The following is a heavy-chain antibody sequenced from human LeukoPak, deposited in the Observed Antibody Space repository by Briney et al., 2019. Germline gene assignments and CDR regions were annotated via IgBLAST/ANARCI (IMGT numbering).Heavy chain of an antibody. CDR2: ISSSSSYI. D-gene: IGHD6-19*01. Sequence: PGGSLRLSCAASGFTFSSYSMNWVRQAPGKGLEWVSSISSSSSYIYYADSVKGRFTISRDNAKNSLYLQMNSLRAEDTAVYYCARGRQWLDAFDIWGQGTMVTVSS. CDR3: ARGRQWLDAFDI. J-gene: IGHJ3*02. CDR1: GFTFSSYS. V-gene: IGHV3-21*01.